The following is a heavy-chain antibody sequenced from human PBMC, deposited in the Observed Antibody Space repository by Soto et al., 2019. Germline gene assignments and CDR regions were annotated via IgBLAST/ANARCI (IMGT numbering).Heavy chain of an antibody. J-gene: IGHJ5*02. CDR1: GGSVSSGSYY. CDR3: ARSITGTSSWFDP. D-gene: IGHD1-7*01. V-gene: IGHV4-61*01. CDR2: IYYSGST. Sequence: SDTLSLPCTVSGGSVSSGSYYWSWIRQPPGKGLEWIGYIYYSGSTNYNPSLKSRVTISVDTSKNQFSLKLSSVTAADTAVYYCARSITGTSSWFDPWGQGTLVTVSS.